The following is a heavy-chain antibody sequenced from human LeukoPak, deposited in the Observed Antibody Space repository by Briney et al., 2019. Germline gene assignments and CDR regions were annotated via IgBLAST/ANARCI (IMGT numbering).Heavy chain of an antibody. CDR1: GYSISSDYY. J-gene: IGHJ4*02. D-gene: IGHD5-18*01. V-gene: IGHV4-38-2*02. CDR3: ARVWVTHPSLRAVDTAMVDY. CDR2: IYHSGST. Sequence: SETLSLTCTVSGYSISSDYYWGWIRQPPGKGLEWIGSIYHSGSTYYNPSLKSRVTISVDTSKNQFSLKLSSVTAADTAVYYCARVWVTHPSLRAVDTAMVDYWGQGTLVTVSS.